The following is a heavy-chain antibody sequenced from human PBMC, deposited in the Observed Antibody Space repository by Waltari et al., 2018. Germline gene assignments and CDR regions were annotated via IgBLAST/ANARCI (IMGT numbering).Heavy chain of an antibody. CDR3: AKDPSSGWLSRYYYGMDV. CDR2: ISGDGGST. CDR1: GFTFDDYA. Sequence: EVQLVESGGGVVQPGGSLRLSCAASGFTFDDYAMHWVRQAPGKGLECVSLISGDGGSTYYADSVKGRFTISRDNSKNSLYLQMNSLRTEDTALYYCAKDPSSGWLSRYYYGMDVWGQGTTVTVSS. J-gene: IGHJ6*02. V-gene: IGHV3-43*02. D-gene: IGHD6-19*01.